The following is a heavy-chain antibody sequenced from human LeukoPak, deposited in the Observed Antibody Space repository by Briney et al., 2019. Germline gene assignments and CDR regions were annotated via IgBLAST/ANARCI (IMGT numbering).Heavy chain of an antibody. CDR2: FYSSGST. CDR3: ARRRGSDISRLYYYYMDV. CDR1: GGSMNTYY. J-gene: IGHJ6*03. V-gene: IGHV4-59*08. Sequence: SETLSLTCTVSGGSMNTYYWSWIRQPPGKGLEWIGYFYSSGSTTYNPSLKSRATISVDTPKKQFSLKLSSVTAADTAVYYCARRRGSDISRLYYYYMDVWGKGTTVTVSS. D-gene: IGHD3-9*01.